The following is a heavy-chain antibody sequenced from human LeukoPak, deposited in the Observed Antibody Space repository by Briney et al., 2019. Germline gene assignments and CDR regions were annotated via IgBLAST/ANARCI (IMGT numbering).Heavy chain of an antibody. V-gene: IGHV3-53*01. CDR3: ARVRSSSWYYFDY. CDR1: GFTVSGNY. CDR2: IYSGGNT. J-gene: IGHJ4*02. D-gene: IGHD6-13*01. Sequence: GGSLRLSCAASGFTVSGNYMSWVRQAPGKGLEWVSVIYSGGNTYYADSVKGRFTISRDDSENTLYFQMNNLRAEDTAVYYCARVRSSSWYYFDYWGQGTLVTVSS.